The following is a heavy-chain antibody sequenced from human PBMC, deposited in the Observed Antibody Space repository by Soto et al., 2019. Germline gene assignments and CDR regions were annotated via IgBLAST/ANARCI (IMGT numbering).Heavy chain of an antibody. CDR2: IWYDGSNT. J-gene: IGHJ4*02. CDR1: GFVVSSFG. D-gene: IGHD7-27*01. Sequence: VSLPCAASGFVVSSFGMHWVRQAPGKGLEWVAHIWYDGSNTYYADSVKGRFTISRDNSRNTLYLQMNSLRAEDTAVYHCVRDLLGSGGHFDYWGQGTPVTVSS. V-gene: IGHV3-33*01. CDR3: VRDLLGSGGHFDY.